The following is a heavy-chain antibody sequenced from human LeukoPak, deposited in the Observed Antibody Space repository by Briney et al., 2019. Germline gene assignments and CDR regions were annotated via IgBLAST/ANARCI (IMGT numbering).Heavy chain of an antibody. CDR1: GGTFSSYA. J-gene: IGHJ5*02. Sequence: ASVNVSCKASGGTFSSYAISWVRQAPGQGLEWMGGIIPIFGTANYAQKFQGRVTITADESTSTAYMELSSLRSEDTAVYYCARGGSSSWYGWFDPWGQGTLVTVSS. V-gene: IGHV1-69*13. CDR2: IIPIFGTA. CDR3: ARGGSSSWYGWFDP. D-gene: IGHD6-13*01.